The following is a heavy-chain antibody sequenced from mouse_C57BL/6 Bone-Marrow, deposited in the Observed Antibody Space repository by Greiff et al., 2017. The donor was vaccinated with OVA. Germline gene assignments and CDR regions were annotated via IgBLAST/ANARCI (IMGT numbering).Heavy chain of an antibody. Sequence: EVQGVESGGGLVQPGGSLKLSCAASGFTFSDYYMYWVRQTPEKRLEWVAYISNGGGSTYYPDTVKGRFTISRDNAKNTLYLQMSRLKSEDTAMYYCAREEAMVKRYYAMDYWGQGTSVTVSS. CDR2: ISNGGGST. J-gene: IGHJ4*01. V-gene: IGHV5-12*01. CDR3: AREEAMVKRYYAMDY. D-gene: IGHD2-2*01. CDR1: GFTFSDYY.